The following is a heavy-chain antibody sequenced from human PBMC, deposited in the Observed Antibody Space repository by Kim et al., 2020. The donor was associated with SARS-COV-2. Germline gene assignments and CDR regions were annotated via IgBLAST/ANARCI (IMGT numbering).Heavy chain of an antibody. D-gene: IGHD2-21*01. Sequence: SETLSLTCTVSGGSISSGGYYWSWIRQHPGKGLEWIGYIYYSGSTYYNPSLKSRVTISVDTSKNQFSLKLSSVTAADTAVYYCARVIGDAADYWGQGTLVTVSS. CDR3: ARVIGDAADY. CDR2: IYYSGST. V-gene: IGHV4-31*03. J-gene: IGHJ4*02. CDR1: GGSISSGGYY.